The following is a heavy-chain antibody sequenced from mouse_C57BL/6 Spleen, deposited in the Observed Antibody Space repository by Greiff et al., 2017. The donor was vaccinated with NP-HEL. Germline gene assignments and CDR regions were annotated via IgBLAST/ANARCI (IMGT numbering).Heavy chain of an antibody. Sequence: EVQVVESGGGLVKPGGSLKLSCAASGFTFSSYAMSWVRQTPEKRLEWVATISDGGSYTYYPDNVKGRFTISRDNAKNNLYLQMSHLKSEDTAMYYCARGLLQGFAYWGQGTLVTVSA. V-gene: IGHV5-4*01. CDR2: ISDGGSYT. D-gene: IGHD2-14*01. CDR1: GFTFSSYA. J-gene: IGHJ3*01. CDR3: ARGLLQGFAY.